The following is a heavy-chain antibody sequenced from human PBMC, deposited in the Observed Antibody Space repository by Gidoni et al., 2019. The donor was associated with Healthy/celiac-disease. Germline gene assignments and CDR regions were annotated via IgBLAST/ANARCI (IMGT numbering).Heavy chain of an antibody. CDR3: ASMWLGYGSGFDY. Sequence: QVQLQQWGAGLLKPSETLSLTCAVYGGSVSGYYWSWIRRPPGKGLEWIGEINHSGSTNYNPSLKSRVTISVDTSKNQFSLKLSSVTAADTAVYYCASMWLGYGSGFDYWGQGTLVTVSS. CDR1: GGSVSGYY. D-gene: IGHD3-10*01. V-gene: IGHV4-34*01. J-gene: IGHJ4*02. CDR2: INHSGST.